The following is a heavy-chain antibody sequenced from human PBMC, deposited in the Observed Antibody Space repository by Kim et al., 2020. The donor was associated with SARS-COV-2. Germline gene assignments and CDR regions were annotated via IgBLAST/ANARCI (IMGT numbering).Heavy chain of an antibody. V-gene: IGHV5-51*01. J-gene: IGHJ6*02. CDR2: IYPGDSDT. CDR3: ARRKGTRSTRGYYYGMDV. D-gene: IGHD2-2*01. CDR1: GYSFTSYW. Sequence: GESLKISCKGSGYSFTSYWIGWVRQMPGKGLEWMGIIYPGDSDTRYSPSFQGQVTISADKSISTAYLQWSSLKASDTAMYYCARRKGTRSTRGYYYGMDVWGQGTTVTVSS.